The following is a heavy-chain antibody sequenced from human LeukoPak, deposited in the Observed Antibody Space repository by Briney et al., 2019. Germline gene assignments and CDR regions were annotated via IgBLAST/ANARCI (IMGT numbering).Heavy chain of an antibody. V-gene: IGHV1-18*01. CDR2: ISAYNGNT. D-gene: IGHD2-2*02. J-gene: IGHJ6*02. CDR1: GYTFTSYV. CDR3: ARDGVVPAAIRYYYYGMDV. Sequence: ASVKVSCKASGYTFTSYVISWVRQAPGQGLEWMGWISAYNGNTNYAQKLQGRVTMTTDTSTSTAYMELRSLRSDDTAVYYCARDGVVPAAIRYYYYGMDVWGQGTTVTVSS.